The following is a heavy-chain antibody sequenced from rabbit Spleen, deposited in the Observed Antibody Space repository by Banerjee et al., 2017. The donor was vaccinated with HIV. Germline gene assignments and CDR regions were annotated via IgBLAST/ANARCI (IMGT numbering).Heavy chain of an antibody. CDR2: IYGNGISA. V-gene: IGHV1S40*01. CDR1: GFSFSAGYY. CDR3: ARDLVTVIGWNFNL. J-gene: IGHJ4*01. Sequence: QSLEESGGDLVKPGASLTLTCTASGFSFSAGYYMCWVRQAPGKGLEWISCIYGNGISAYYASWAKGRFIMSRASSTTVTLQMTSLTAADTATYFCARDLVTVIGWNFNLWGPGTLVTVS. D-gene: IGHD5-1*01.